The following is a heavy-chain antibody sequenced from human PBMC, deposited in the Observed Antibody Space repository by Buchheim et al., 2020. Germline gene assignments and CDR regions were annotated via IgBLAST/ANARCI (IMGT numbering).Heavy chain of an antibody. CDR3: AKEAITIFGVVIIPRGTDLYDY. CDR2: ISGSGGST. V-gene: IGHV3-23*01. D-gene: IGHD3-3*01. J-gene: IGHJ4*02. Sequence: EVQLLESGGGLVQPGGSLRLSCAASGFTFSSYAMSWVRQAPGKGLEWVSAISGSGGSTYYADSVKGRFTISRDHSKNTLYLQMNSLRAEDTAVYYCAKEAITIFGVVIIPRGTDLYDYWGQGTL. CDR1: GFTFSSYA.